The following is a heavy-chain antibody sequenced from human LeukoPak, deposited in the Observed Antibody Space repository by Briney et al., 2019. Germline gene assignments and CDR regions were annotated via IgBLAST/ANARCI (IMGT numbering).Heavy chain of an antibody. V-gene: IGHV4-59*08. CDR2: IYYSGST. CDR1: GGSISSSY. J-gene: IGHJ4*02. D-gene: IGHD3-3*01. CDR3: ARHGPLYDIWSAQFYFDY. Sequence: KSSETLSLTCTVSGGSISSSYWSWIRQAPGKGLEWIGYIYYSGSTSYNPSLKSRVTISVDMSKSQFSLTLSSVTAADTALYYCARHGPLYDIWSAQFYFDYWGQGTLVAVSS.